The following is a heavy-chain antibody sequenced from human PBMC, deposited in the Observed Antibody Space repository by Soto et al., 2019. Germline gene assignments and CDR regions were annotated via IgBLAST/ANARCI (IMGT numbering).Heavy chain of an antibody. V-gene: IGHV4-59*08. CDR3: ARHQEVRGVIIPYHYYGMDV. D-gene: IGHD3-10*01. J-gene: IGHJ6*02. CDR2: IYYNGDST. Sequence: QVQLQQSGPGLVKPSGTLSLTCTVSGGSISIYYWSWIRQPPGKGLGWLGYIYYNGDSTSCNPSLKTRVTMSVDTSNNQLSLTLSSVTAAATAAYYCARHQEVRGVIIPYHYYGMDVWGQGTTVTVSS. CDR1: GGSISIYY.